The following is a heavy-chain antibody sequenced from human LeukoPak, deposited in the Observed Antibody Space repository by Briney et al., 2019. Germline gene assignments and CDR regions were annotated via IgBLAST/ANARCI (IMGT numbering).Heavy chain of an antibody. J-gene: IGHJ6*02. D-gene: IGHD3-22*01. CDR3: AREKYYYDSSGYYYYYYGMDV. CDR1: GYTFTSYD. V-gene: IGHV1-8*01. Sequence: GASVTVSCMASGYTFTSYDINWVRQATGKGLEWMGWMNPNSGNTGYAQKFQGRVTMTRNTSISTAYMELSSLRSEDTAVYYCAREKYYYDSSGYYYYYYGMDVWGQGTTVTVSS. CDR2: MNPNSGNT.